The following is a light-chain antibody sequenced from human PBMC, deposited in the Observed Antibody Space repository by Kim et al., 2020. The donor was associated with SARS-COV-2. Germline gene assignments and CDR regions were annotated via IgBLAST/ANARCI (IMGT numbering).Light chain of an antibody. V-gene: IGLV3-1*01. CDR1: KLGDKY. J-gene: IGLJ2*01. CDR3: QAWDSSTAVV. Sequence: VSPGQTASITCSGDKLGDKYACWYQQKPGQSPVLVIYQDSKRPSGIPERFSGSNAGNTATLTISGTQAMDEADYYCQAWDSSTAVVFGGGTQLTVL. CDR2: QDS.